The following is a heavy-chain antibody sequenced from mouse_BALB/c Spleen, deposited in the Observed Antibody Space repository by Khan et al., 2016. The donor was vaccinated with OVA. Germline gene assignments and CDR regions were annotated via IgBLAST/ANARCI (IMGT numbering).Heavy chain of an antibody. Sequence: EVQLQESGPGLVKPSQSLSLTCTVTGYSITSGYGWYWLRQFPGNKLEWMGYISYSGSTNYNPSLRSRISITRDTSKNQFFLQLNSVTTEDTATYYSARTARIKYWGQGTTLTVSS. CDR2: ISYSGST. CDR3: ARTARIKY. J-gene: IGHJ2*01. D-gene: IGHD1-2*01. CDR1: GYSITSGYG. V-gene: IGHV3-1*02.